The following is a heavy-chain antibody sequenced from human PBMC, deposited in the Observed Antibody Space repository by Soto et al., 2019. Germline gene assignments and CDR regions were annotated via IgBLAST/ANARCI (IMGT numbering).Heavy chain of an antibody. CDR2: ISFDGTAT. CDR1: GFTFSDSW. J-gene: IGHJ3*02. CDR3: VRDRSRRGHRFDI. Sequence: EVHLVESGGGLVQPGGSLRLSCVASGFTFSDSWMHWVRQAPGKGLMWVSRISFDGTATTSADSVRGRFSISRDNAKNTLFLQMNHLRADDTAMYYCVRDRSRRGHRFDIWGQGTFVTVSS. D-gene: IGHD3-10*01. V-gene: IGHV3-74*03.